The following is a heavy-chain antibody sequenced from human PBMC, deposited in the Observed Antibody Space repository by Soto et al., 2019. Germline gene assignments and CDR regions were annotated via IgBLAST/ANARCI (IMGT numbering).Heavy chain of an antibody. CDR1: APSFSSFY. CDR3: ARDLWGYCGTDCYPLDV. CDR2: IYNSGST. V-gene: IGHV4-59*01. D-gene: IGHD2-21*02. Sequence: PSETLSLTCTVSAPSFSSFYWSWIRQPPGKGLEWIGYIYNSGSTNYNPSLKSRVTISVDTSKNQFSLKLNSVTAADTAVYYCARDLWGYCGTDCYPLDVWGQGTTVTVSS. J-gene: IGHJ6*02.